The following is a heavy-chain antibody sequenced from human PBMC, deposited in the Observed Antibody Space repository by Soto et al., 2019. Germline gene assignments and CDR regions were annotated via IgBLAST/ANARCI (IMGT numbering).Heavy chain of an antibody. D-gene: IGHD3-3*01. CDR1: GFTFSSYA. V-gene: IGHV3-23*01. Sequence: GSLRLSCAASGFTFSSYAMSWVRQAPGKGLEWVSAISGSGGSTYYADSVKGRFTISRDNSKNTLYLQMNSLRAEDTAVYYCAKDASYYDFWSGYYNHGMDVWGQGTTVTVSS. CDR3: AKDASYYDFWSGYYNHGMDV. CDR2: ISGSGGST. J-gene: IGHJ6*02.